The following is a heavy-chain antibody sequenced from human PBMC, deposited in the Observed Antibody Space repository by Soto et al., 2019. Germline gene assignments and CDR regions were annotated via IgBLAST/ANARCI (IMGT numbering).Heavy chain of an antibody. Sequence: QVHLVEYGGGLVKPGGSLRLSCAASGFTFSDYYMSWIRQPPGKGLEWVSYISSSGSTIYYADSVKGRFTISRDNAKNSRYLQMNSLRAEDTAVYYCARNCEEDYYPGWVDPWGQGNLVTVSS. D-gene: IGHD3-22*01. CDR2: ISSSGSTI. CDR1: GFTFSDYY. J-gene: IGHJ5*02. CDR3: ARNCEEDYYPGWVDP. V-gene: IGHV3-11*01.